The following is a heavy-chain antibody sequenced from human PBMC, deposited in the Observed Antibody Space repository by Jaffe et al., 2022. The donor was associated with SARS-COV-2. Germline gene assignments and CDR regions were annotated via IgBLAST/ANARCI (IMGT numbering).Heavy chain of an antibody. Sequence: QVQLQESGPGLVKPSQTLSLTCTVSGGSISSGSYYWSWIRQPAGKGLEWIGRIYTSGSTNYNPSLKSRVTISVDTSKNQFSLKLSSVTAADTAVYYCAREGDATDYWGQGTLVTVSS. J-gene: IGHJ4*02. CDR2: IYTSGST. V-gene: IGHV4-61*02. CDR3: AREGDATDY. CDR1: GGSISSGSYY. D-gene: IGHD2-2*01.